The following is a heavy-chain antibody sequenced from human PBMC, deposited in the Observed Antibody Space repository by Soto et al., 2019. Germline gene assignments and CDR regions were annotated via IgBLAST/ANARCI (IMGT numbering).Heavy chain of an antibody. Sequence: GGSLRLSCAASGFTFSGYWMHWVRQVPGKGLVWVSRINSDGSSTSYADSVKGRFTISRDNAKNTLYLQMNSLRAEDTAVYYCARDDYYVSGRSFDIWGQGTMVTVSS. CDR2: INSDGSST. CDR3: ARDDYYVSGRSFDI. CDR1: GFTFSGYW. D-gene: IGHD3-10*01. V-gene: IGHV3-74*01. J-gene: IGHJ3*02.